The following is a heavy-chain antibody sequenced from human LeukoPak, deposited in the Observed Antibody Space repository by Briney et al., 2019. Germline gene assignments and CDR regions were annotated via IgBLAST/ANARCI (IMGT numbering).Heavy chain of an antibody. CDR1: GFTFSSYS. D-gene: IGHD1-26*01. Sequence: GGSLRLSCAASGFTFSSYSMNWDRPAPGQGLEWVSSISSSSRYISYAVSVKVRFTISRDNDKNALYLQMSSLRAEDTAVYYCARVWSGSSPDAFDIWGQGTMVTVSS. CDR2: ISSSSRYI. CDR3: ARVWSGSSPDAFDI. J-gene: IGHJ3*02. V-gene: IGHV3-21*01.